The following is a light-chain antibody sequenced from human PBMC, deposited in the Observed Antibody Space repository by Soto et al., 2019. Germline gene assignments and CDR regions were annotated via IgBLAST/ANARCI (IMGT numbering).Light chain of an antibody. V-gene: IGLV2-14*01. J-gene: IGLJ2*01. Sequence: QSVLTRAASVSGSPGQSITISCTGASSDFGDHKSVSWYQHHPGKAPKLIIYEVNYRPSGVSSRFSGSRSGNTASLTISGLQAEDEAHYYCSSSTDTSILFGGGTKVTVL. CDR1: SSDFGDHKS. CDR2: EVN. CDR3: SSSTDTSIL.